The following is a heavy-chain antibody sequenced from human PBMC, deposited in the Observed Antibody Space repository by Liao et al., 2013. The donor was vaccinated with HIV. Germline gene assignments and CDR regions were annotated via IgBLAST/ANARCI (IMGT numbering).Heavy chain of an antibody. J-gene: IGHJ2*01. CDR2: INHGGSV. CDR3: ARVQWEPAPNWYSDL. CDR1: GGSFSGYY. Sequence: QVQLQQWGAGLLKPSETLSLTCAVSGGSFSGYYWSWIRQPPGKGLEWIGEINHGGSVNYNPSLKSRVTISADTSSNHVSLKLTSVTAADTAVYYCARVQWEPAPNWYSDLWGRGTLVIVSS. V-gene: IGHV4-34*01. D-gene: IGHD1-26*01.